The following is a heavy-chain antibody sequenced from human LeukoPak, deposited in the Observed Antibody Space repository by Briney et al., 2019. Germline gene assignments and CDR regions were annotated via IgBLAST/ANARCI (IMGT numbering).Heavy chain of an antibody. V-gene: IGHV1-69*05. CDR2: LTQFFRRT. CDR3: ATSESGRSWDWFAP. J-gene: IGHJ5*02. Sequence: ASVKVSCKASGGSFRSYPISWVRQAPGQGLEWMGGLTQFFRRTNYTQKFQGRLTITTDESSSTAYMELSDLRSDDTAIYYCATSESGRSWDWFAPWGQGTLVTVSS. CDR1: GGSFRSYP. D-gene: IGHD3-10*01.